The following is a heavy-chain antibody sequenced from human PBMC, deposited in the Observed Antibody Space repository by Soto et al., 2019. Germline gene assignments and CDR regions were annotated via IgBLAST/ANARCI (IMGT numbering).Heavy chain of an antibody. D-gene: IGHD4-4*01. J-gene: IGHJ6*02. Sequence: SETLSLTCTVSGGSISSGDYYWSWIRQPPGKGLEWIGYIYYSGSTYYNPSLKGRVTISVDTSKNQFSLKLSSVTAADTAVYYCARALYSSFPRYYYYGMDVWGQGTTVTVSS. V-gene: IGHV4-30-4*01. CDR2: IYYSGST. CDR3: ARALYSSFPRYYYYGMDV. CDR1: GGSISSGDYY.